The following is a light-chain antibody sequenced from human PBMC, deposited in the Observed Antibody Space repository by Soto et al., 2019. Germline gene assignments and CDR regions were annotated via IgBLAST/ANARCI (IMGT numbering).Light chain of an antibody. V-gene: IGKV1-5*01. CDR3: QQYNSYPWT. Sequence: MTQSASSVSASLGERATISCRASQSIGIYLAWYQQEPGKAPKLLIYAASTLQSGVPSRFSGSGSGAEFTLTISSLQPEDFATYYCQQYNSYPWTFGQGTKVDIK. J-gene: IGKJ1*01. CDR1: QSIGIY. CDR2: AAS.